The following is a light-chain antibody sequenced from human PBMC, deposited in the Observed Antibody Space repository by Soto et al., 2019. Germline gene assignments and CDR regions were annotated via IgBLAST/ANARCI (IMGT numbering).Light chain of an antibody. CDR1: QDIDNY. CDR3: QHYHRVPPYT. CDR2: DAS. J-gene: IGKJ2*01. V-gene: IGKV1-33*01. Sequence: IQMTQSPSSLSASVGDRITITCQASQDIDNYLNWYQQRPGQAPKLLIYDASYLETGVPSRFSGRGSATDFSFTISSLQPEDIATYYCQHYHRVPPYTFGQGTRLDLK.